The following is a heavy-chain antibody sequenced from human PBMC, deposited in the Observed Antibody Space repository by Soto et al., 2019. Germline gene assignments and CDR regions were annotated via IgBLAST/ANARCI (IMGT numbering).Heavy chain of an antibody. CDR2: IYYSGST. CDR1: GGSISSYY. CDR3: ARYSSGWFDAFDI. Sequence: TLSLTCTVSGGSISSYYWSWIRQPPGKGLEWIGYIYYSGSTNYNPSLKSRVSISVDTSKSQFSLRLTSVTAADTAVYYCARYSSGWFDAFDIWGQGTMVTVSS. V-gene: IGHV4-59*01. J-gene: IGHJ3*02. D-gene: IGHD6-19*01.